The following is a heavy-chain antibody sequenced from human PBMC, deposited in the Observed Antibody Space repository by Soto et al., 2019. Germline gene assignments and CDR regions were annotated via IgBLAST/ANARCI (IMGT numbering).Heavy chain of an antibody. CDR1: GYTFTGYY. Sequence: ASVKVSCKASGYTFTGYYMHWVRQAPGQGLEWMGWINPNSGGTNYAQKFQGRVTMTRDTSISTAYMELSRLRSDDTAVYYCARDRDTIFGVVIPDNWFDPWGQGTLVTVSS. CDR2: INPNSGGT. J-gene: IGHJ5*02. V-gene: IGHV1-2*02. D-gene: IGHD3-3*01. CDR3: ARDRDTIFGVVIPDNWFDP.